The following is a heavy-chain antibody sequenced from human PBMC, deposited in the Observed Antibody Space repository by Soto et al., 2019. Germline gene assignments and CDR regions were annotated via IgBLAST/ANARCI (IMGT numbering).Heavy chain of an antibody. V-gene: IGHV1-18*01. CDR2: ISAYNGNT. Sequence: ASVKVSCKASGYTFTSYGISWVRQAPGQGLEWMGWISAYNGNTNYAQKFQGRDTVTRNTSISTVYLELSGLRPDDTAVYYCARRKERSGPHYFDYWGQGSQVTVSS. CDR1: GYTFTSYG. J-gene: IGHJ4*02. CDR3: ARRKERSGPHYFDY. D-gene: IGHD6-25*01.